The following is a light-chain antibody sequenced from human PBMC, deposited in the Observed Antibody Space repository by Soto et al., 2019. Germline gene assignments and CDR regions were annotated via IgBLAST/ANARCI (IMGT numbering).Light chain of an antibody. CDR1: SSGEGGYNA. CDR3: GSYASGGAYV. Sequence: QSALTQPASVSGSPGHPVTISCTGPSSGEGGYNAFSWYQQHPGKAPKLMIYDVSNRPSGASDRFSGSKSGNTASLTISGLQAEDEADYYCGSYASGGAYVFGTGT. V-gene: IGLV2-14*01. J-gene: IGLJ1*01. CDR2: DVS.